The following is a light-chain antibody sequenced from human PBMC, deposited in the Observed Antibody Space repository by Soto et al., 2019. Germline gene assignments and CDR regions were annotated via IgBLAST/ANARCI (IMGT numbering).Light chain of an antibody. CDR1: QSVSGN. Sequence: EIVMTQSPATLSVSPGERATLSCRASQSVSGNLAWYQQKPGQAPRLLIYAASTRATGIPARFSGRGSGTEFTLTIRSLPSEDFAVYYCQQYNNWPPITFGPGTQVDIK. CDR3: QQYNNWPPIT. CDR2: AAS. J-gene: IGKJ3*01. V-gene: IGKV3-15*01.